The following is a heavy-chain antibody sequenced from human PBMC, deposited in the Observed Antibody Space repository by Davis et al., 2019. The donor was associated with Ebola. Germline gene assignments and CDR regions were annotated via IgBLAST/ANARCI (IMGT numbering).Heavy chain of an antibody. V-gene: IGHV1-18*01. CDR1: GYTFNSYG. J-gene: IGHJ5*02. CDR2: ISGYNGNT. D-gene: IGHD3-22*01. CDR3: ARDRYSDGSGYFFEQNH. Sequence: ASVKVSCKASGYTFNSYGITWVRQAPGQGLEWMGWISGYNGNTKYAQNFQGRVTMTTDTSTNTAYLELRSLRSDDTAVYYCARDRYSDGSGYFFEQNHWGQGTLVTVSS.